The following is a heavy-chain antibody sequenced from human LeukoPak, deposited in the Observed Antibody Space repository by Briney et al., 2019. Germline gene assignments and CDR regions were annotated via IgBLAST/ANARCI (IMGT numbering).Heavy chain of an antibody. CDR2: IYYSGST. V-gene: IGHV4-39*07. CDR3: ARRYNWNDRWD. Sequence: SETLSLTCTVSGGSISSTNYYWGWIRQPPGKGLEWIGSIYYSGSTYYNPSLKSRLTISLDTSKNQFSLRLSSVTAADTAFYYCARRYNWNDRWDWGQGALVTVSP. J-gene: IGHJ4*02. CDR1: GGSISSTNYY. D-gene: IGHD1-1*01.